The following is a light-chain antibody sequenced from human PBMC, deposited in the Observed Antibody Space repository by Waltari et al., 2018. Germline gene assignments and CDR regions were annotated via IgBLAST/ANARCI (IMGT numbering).Light chain of an antibody. Sequence: SYVVTQSPSVSVAHGETARSTRGGDNIGSKSVHWYQPRPGQAPVLVISYDSDRPSGIPERFSGSNSGNTATLTISWVEAEDEADYYCLVWHSTIDHQGVFGGGTKLTVL. V-gene: IGLV3-21*04. CDR2: YDS. CDR3: LVWHSTIDHQGV. J-gene: IGLJ2*01. CDR1: NIGSKS.